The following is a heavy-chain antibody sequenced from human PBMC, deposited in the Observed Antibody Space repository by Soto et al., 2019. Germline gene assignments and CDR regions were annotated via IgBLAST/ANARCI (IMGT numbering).Heavy chain of an antibody. CDR3: AHIVTGCFT. J-gene: IGHJ5*02. CDR1: GFSLITSGVG. D-gene: IGHD3-16*01. CDR2: IYWDDDK. V-gene: IGHV2-5*02. Sequence: QITLKESGPPLVKPTQTLTLTCTISGFSLITSGVGVGWIRQPPGKALEWLALIYWDDDKRYSPSLKSRLTITKHASKTQVVLTMTNVDPVDTAPYYCAHIVTGCFTWGRGALVTVSS.